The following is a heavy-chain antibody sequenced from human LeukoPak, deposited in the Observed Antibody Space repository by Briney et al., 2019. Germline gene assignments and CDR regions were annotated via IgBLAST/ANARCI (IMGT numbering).Heavy chain of an antibody. CDR3: ARMLSIGYFDY. CDR1: GGSFSGYY. D-gene: IGHD1-26*01. Sequence: SETLSLTCAAYGGSFSGYYWSWIRQPPGKGLEWIGEINHSGSTNYNPSLKSRVTISVDTSKNQFSLKLSSVTAADTAVYYCARMLSIGYFDYWGQGTLVTVSS. J-gene: IGHJ4*02. CDR2: INHSGST. V-gene: IGHV4-34*01.